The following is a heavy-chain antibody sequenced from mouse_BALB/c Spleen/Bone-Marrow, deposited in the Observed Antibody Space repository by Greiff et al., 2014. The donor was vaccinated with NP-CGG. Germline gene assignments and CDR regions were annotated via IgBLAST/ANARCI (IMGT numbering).Heavy chain of an antibody. D-gene: IGHD2-10*02. CDR2: IHPYNDGT. V-gene: IGHV1-14*01. Sequence: VQLQQSGPELVKPGASVKMSCKASGYTFTSYVMHWVKQKPGQGLEWIGYIHPYNDGTKYNEKFKGKATLTSDKSSSTAYVELSSLTSEDSAVYYCARRYGNYYFDYWGQGTTLTVSS. CDR1: GYTFTSYV. J-gene: IGHJ2*01. CDR3: ARRYGNYYFDY.